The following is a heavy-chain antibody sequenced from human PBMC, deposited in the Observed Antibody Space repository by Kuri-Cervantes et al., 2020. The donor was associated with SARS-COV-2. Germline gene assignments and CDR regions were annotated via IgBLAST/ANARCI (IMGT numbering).Heavy chain of an antibody. V-gene: IGHV1-18*01. CDR1: GGTFSGYA. CDR3: ARDDGRRIFGVVINYYYYGMDV. D-gene: IGHD3-3*01. J-gene: IGHJ6*02. CDR2: ISAYNGNT. Sequence: ASVKVSCKASGGTFSGYAISWVRQAPGQGLEWMGWISAYNGNTNYAQKLQGRVTMTTDISTSTAYMELRSLRSDDTAVYYCARDDGRRIFGVVINYYYYGMDVWGQGTTVTVSS.